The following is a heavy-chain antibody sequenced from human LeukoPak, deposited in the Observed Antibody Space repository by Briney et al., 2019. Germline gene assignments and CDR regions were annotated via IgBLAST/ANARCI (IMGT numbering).Heavy chain of an antibody. V-gene: IGHV3-30-3*01. J-gene: IGHJ4*02. CDR3: ARSDDYVWGSY. Sequence: GGSLRLSCAASGFTFSSYAMHWVRQAPGKGLEWVAVISYDGSNKYYADSVKGRFTISRDNSKNTLYLQMNSLRAEDTAVYYCARSDDYVWGSYWGQGTLVTVSS. CDR2: ISYDGSNK. CDR1: GFTFSSYA. D-gene: IGHD3-16*01.